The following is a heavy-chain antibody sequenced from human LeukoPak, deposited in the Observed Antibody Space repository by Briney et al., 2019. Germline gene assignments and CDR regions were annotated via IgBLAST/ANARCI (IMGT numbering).Heavy chain of an antibody. D-gene: IGHD2-2*01. Sequence: SVKVSCKASGGTFSSYAISWVRQAPGQGLEWMGRIIPIFGTANYAQKFQGRVTITTDESTSTAYMELSSLRSEDTAVYYCASLPIVVVPAATYDAFDIWGQGTMVTVSS. CDR3: ASLPIVVVPAATYDAFDI. J-gene: IGHJ3*02. V-gene: IGHV1-69*05. CDR2: IIPIFGTA. CDR1: GGTFSSYA.